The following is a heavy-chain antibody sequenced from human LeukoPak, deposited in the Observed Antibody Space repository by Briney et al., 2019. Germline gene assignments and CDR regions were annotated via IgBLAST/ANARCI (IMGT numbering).Heavy chain of an antibody. CDR1: GYTFTVNY. Sequence: ASVKVSCKASGYTFTVNYMHWVRQAPGQGLEWMGWINPNSGGTNYAQKFQGRVTMTRDTSISTAYMELSRLRSDDTAVYYCARESLVVVPDAFDIWGQGTMVTVSS. CDR3: ARESLVVVPDAFDI. D-gene: IGHD3-22*01. CDR2: INPNSGGT. V-gene: IGHV1-2*02. J-gene: IGHJ3*02.